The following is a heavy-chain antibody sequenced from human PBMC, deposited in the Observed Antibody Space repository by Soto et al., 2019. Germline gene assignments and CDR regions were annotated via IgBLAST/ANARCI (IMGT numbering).Heavy chain of an antibody. J-gene: IGHJ6*02. CDR2: IIPIFGTA. D-gene: IGHD6-19*01. V-gene: IGHV1-69*13. CDR3: AFTPGIAVAGTENGMDV. CDR1: GGTFSSYA. Sequence: ASVKVSCKASGGTFSSYAIRWVRQAPGQGLEWMGGIIPIFGTANYAQKFQGRVTITADESTSTAYMELSSLRSEDTAMYYCAFTPGIAVAGTENGMDVWGQGTTVTVSS.